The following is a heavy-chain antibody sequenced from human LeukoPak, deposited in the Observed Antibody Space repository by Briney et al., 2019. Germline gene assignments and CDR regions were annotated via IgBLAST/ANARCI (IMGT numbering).Heavy chain of an antibody. Sequence: GGSLRLSCAASGFTFSNYGMHWLRQAPGQGLEWVAVIWYDGSNKYYADSVKGRFTISRDNSKNTLYLQMNSLRAEDTAVYYCARERDSSSWPHYGMDVWGKGTTVTVSS. CDR3: ARERDSSSWPHYGMDV. CDR1: GFTFSNYG. J-gene: IGHJ6*04. D-gene: IGHD6-13*01. CDR2: IWYDGSNK. V-gene: IGHV3-33*01.